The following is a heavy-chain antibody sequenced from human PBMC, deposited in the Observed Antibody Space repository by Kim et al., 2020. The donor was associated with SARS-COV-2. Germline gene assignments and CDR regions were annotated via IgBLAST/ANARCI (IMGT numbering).Heavy chain of an antibody. D-gene: IGHD2-2*01. Sequence: SETLSLTCTVSGGSISSYYWSWIRQPPGKGLEWIGYIYYSGSTNYNPSLKSRVTISVDTSKNQFSLKLSSVTAADTAVYYCARGTWSGTWFDPWGQGTLVTVSS. J-gene: IGHJ5*02. CDR2: IYYSGST. V-gene: IGHV4-59*13. CDR1: GGSISSYY. CDR3: ARGTWSGTWFDP.